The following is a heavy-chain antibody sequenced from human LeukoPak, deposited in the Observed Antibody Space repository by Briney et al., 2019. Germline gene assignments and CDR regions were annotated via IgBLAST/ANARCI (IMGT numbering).Heavy chain of an antibody. CDR3: AVGISGVYFDY. CDR2: ISGSGGST. CDR1: GFTFAGYA. V-gene: IGHV3-23*01. Sequence: QTGGSLRLSCAASGFTFAGYAMTWVRQAPGKELEWVSLISGSGGSTYYADVVKGRFTISRDNSKNTLYLQMNSLRAEDTAVYYCAVGISGVYFDYWGQGTLVTVSS. D-gene: IGHD2-21*01. J-gene: IGHJ4*02.